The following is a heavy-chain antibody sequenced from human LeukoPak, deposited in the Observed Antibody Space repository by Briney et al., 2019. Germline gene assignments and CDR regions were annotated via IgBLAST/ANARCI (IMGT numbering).Heavy chain of an antibody. J-gene: IGHJ3*02. CDR3: ARGNIDMRSGNAFDI. V-gene: IGHV4-4*07. Sequence: RSSETLPLTCTVSGVSISSYHWSWIRQPAGKGLEWIGRIYTSGSTNSNPSLKSRVTISVDTSKNQFSLKLSSVTAADTAVYYCARGNIDMRSGNAFDIWGQGSMVTVSS. CDR1: GVSISSYH. D-gene: IGHD6-25*01. CDR2: IYTSGST.